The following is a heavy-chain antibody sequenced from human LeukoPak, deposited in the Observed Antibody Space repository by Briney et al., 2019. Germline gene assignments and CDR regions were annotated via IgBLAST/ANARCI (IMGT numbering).Heavy chain of an antibody. CDR3: ARDGQDYYGMDV. J-gene: IGHJ6*02. CDR2: ISSDGTTI. CDR1: GFRFNRYS. Sequence: GSLRLSCTASGFRFNRYSMNWVRPAPGKGLEWISYISSDGTTIYYADSVKGRFTISRDNARNSLYLQMNSLRAEDTAVYYCARDGQDYYGMDVWGQGTTVTVSS. V-gene: IGHV3-48*01.